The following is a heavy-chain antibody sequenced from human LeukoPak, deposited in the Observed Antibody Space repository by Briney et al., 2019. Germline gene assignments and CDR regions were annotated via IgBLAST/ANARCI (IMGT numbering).Heavy chain of an antibody. CDR2: ISSSSSYI. Sequence: GGCLRLSCAASGFTFSSYSMNWVRQAPGKGLEWVSSISSSSSYIYYADSVKGRFTISRDNAKNSLYLQMNSLRAEDTAVYYCARPGYSGYDYGMDVWGQGTTVTVSS. V-gene: IGHV3-21*01. CDR3: ARPGYSGYDYGMDV. J-gene: IGHJ6*02. D-gene: IGHD5-12*01. CDR1: GFTFSSYS.